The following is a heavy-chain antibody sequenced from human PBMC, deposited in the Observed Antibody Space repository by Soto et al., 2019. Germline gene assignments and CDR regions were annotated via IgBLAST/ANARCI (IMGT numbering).Heavy chain of an antibody. D-gene: IGHD6-19*01. J-gene: IGHJ4*02. CDR1: GDNFNSFI. CDR3: VEGLGGVSEC. CDR2: ILPSINKT. V-gene: IGHV1-69*02. Sequence: QVQLAQSGPEVKKPGSSVKVACKASGDNFNSFIVNWVRQAPGQGLEWLGRILPSINKTNYGQIFQGRVSIRAHTSTSPASLDRSDLKASNTGMYYSVEGLGGVSECWGQGTLLSVSS.